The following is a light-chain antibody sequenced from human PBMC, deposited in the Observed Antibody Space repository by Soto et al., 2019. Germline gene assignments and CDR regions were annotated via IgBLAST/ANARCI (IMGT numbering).Light chain of an antibody. V-gene: IGKV3-20*01. Sequence: EIVLTQSPGTLSLSPGVRVTLSCRASQSVSTNYFSWYQQKPGQAPRLLIYATSSRAVGIPDRFSGSGSGTDFTLTISRLEPEDFAMYYCQQYGDYNSPRYSFGQGTRLEI. CDR2: ATS. J-gene: IGKJ2*03. CDR3: QQYGDYNSPRYS. CDR1: QSVSTNY.